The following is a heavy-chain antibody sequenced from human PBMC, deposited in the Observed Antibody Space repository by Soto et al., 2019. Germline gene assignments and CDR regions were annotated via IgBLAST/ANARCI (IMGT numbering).Heavy chain of an antibody. D-gene: IGHD3-10*01. Sequence: SETLSLTCAVYGGSFSGYIWSWIRQPPGKGLQWIGQINHSGSTNYNPSLKSRVTISVDTSNSQFSLELSSVTAADTAVYYCTTGLISGGHYSGCWYYFDYWGQGTRVTVSS. CDR3: TTGLISGGHYSGCWYYFDY. CDR2: INHSGST. V-gene: IGHV4-34*01. CDR1: GGSFSGYI. J-gene: IGHJ4*02.